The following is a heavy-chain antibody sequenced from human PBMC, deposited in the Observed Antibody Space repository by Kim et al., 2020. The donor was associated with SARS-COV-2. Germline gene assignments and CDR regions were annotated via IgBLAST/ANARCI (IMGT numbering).Heavy chain of an antibody. Sequence: GGSLRLSCAASGFTFSSYAMSWVRQAPGKGLEWVSAISGSGGSTYYADSVKGRFTISRDNSKNTLYLQMNSLRAEDTAVYYCAKVSRDQVVPAASDYWGQGTLVTVSS. V-gene: IGHV3-23*01. CDR2: ISGSGGST. J-gene: IGHJ4*02. CDR3: AKVSRDQVVPAASDY. D-gene: IGHD2-2*01. CDR1: GFTFSSYA.